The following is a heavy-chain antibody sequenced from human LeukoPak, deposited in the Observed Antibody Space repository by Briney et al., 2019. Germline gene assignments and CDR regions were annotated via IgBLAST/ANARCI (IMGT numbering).Heavy chain of an antibody. J-gene: IGHJ4*02. D-gene: IGHD6-13*01. V-gene: IGHV3-23*01. CDR3: AKDGRYSSSWHV. CDR1: GFTFYMYA. Sequence: GGSLTLSCQASGFTFYMYAMSWVRQAPGKGLEWVASMCGTAGCTFYPDSVKGRFTISRDNSKNVLYLRMNSLRAEDTAVYYCAKDGRYSSSWHVWGQGTLVTVSS. CDR2: MCGTAGCT.